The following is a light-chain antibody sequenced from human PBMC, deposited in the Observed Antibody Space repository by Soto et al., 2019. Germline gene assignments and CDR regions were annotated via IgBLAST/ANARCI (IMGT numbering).Light chain of an antibody. J-gene: IGKJ5*01. CDR2: GAS. CDR3: QQYNNWPPIT. Sequence: EIVMTQSPPTLSVSPGERAALSCRASQRISSNLAWYQQKPGQAPRLLIYGASTRATGIPARFSGSGSGTDFTLTISRLEPEDFAVYYCQQYNNWPPITFGQGTRLEIK. CDR1: QRISSN. V-gene: IGKV3D-15*01.